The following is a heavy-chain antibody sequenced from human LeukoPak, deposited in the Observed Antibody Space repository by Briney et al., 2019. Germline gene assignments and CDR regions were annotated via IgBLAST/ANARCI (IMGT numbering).Heavy chain of an antibody. V-gene: IGHV1-46*01. CDR1: GYTFTSYY. D-gene: IGHD6-13*01. Sequence: GASVKVSCKASGYTFTSYYMHWVRQAPGQGLEWMGIINPSGGSTSYAQKFQGRVTMTRDTSTSAVYMELSSLRSEDTAVYYCARGVGRDRAAGYFDYWGQGTLVTVSS. CDR3: ARGVGRDRAAGYFDY. CDR2: INPSGGST. J-gene: IGHJ4*02.